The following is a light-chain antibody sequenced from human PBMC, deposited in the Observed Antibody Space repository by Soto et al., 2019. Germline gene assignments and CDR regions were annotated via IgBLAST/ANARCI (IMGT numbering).Light chain of an antibody. V-gene: IGKV3-15*01. Sequence: EIVMTQSPATLSVSPGERATLSCRASQGVSGNLAWYQQKSGQAPRLLIYAASTRATGIPARFSGSGSGTEFTLTISSLQSEDFALYYCQQYDNWPRTFGQGTKVDI. CDR3: QQYDNWPRT. CDR1: QGVSGN. J-gene: IGKJ1*01. CDR2: AAS.